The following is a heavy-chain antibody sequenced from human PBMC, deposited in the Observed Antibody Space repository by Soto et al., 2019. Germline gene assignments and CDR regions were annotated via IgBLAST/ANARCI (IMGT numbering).Heavy chain of an antibody. CDR1: GFTFSSYE. D-gene: IGHD6-19*01. V-gene: IGHV3-48*03. Sequence: EVQLVESGGGLVQPGGSLRLSCAASGFTFSSYEMNWVRQASGKGLEWVSYISSSGSTIYYADSVKGRFTISRDNAKNSLYLQMNSLRAEDTAVYYCARDSSTYGMDVWGQGTTVTVSS. J-gene: IGHJ6*02. CDR2: ISSSGSTI. CDR3: ARDSSTYGMDV.